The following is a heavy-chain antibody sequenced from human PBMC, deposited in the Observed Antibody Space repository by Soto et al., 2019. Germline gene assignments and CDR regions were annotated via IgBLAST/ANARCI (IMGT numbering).Heavy chain of an antibody. CDR3: ARDAAPGYFDL. CDR2: ITNDGSAT. CDR1: GFTFRSFW. J-gene: IGHJ2*01. V-gene: IGHV3-74*01. D-gene: IGHD6-25*01. Sequence: EVQLVESGGGLVQPGGSLRLSCAASGFTFRSFWMHWVRQAPGKGLMWVSRITNDGSATDYADSVRGRFTISRANAENMLYLQLNNLRADDTAVYYCARDAAPGYFDLWGRGTLVTVSS.